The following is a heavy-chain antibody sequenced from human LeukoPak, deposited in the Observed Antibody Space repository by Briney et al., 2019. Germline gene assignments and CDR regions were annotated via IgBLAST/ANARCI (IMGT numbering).Heavy chain of an antibody. J-gene: IGHJ4*02. CDR2: ISWNSGSI. D-gene: IGHD6-19*01. CDR3: AKDRYSSGRSPAFDC. CDR1: GFTFDGYA. V-gene: IGHV3-9*03. Sequence: GGSLRLSCAASGFTFDGYAMHWVRQAPGKGLEWVSGISWNSGSIGYADSVKGRFTISRDNAKNSLYLQMNSLRAEDMALYYCAKDRYSSGRSPAFDCWGQGTLVTVSS.